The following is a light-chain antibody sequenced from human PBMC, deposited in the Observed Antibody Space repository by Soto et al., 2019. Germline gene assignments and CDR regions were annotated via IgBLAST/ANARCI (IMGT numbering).Light chain of an antibody. V-gene: IGKV3-20*01. J-gene: IGKJ2*01. CDR3: QQYDWSPKYT. CDR1: QSVRSSY. CDR2: GGS. Sequence: VLTQSPGTLSLSPWERATLSCRASQSVRSSYLAWYQQKPGQTPRLLIYGGSNRATGIPDRFSGSGSGTDLTLTISRLEPEDSAEYFCQQYDWSPKYTFGQGTKLEIK.